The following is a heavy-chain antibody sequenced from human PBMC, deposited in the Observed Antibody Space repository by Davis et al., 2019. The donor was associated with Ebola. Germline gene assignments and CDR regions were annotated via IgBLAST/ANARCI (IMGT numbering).Heavy chain of an antibody. CDR3: AGLSCNSGNCGWFGDRPTHFDY. J-gene: IGHJ4*02. CDR1: GFIFSDYY. CDR2: INTGGGSF. V-gene: IGHV3-11*01. D-gene: IGHD3-10*01. Sequence: GGSLRLSCAASGFIFSDYYMSWIRQAPGKGLEWVSYINTGGGSFFYGDSVKGRFPISRDYAMNSLFLQMNSLRAEDTAVYYCAGLSCNSGNCGWFGDRPTHFDYWGQGTLVTVSS.